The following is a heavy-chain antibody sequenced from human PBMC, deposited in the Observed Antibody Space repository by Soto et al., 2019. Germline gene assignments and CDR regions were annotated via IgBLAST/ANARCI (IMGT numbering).Heavy chain of an antibody. CDR1: GYTFVSYA. J-gene: IGHJ2*01. D-gene: IGHD3-10*01. V-gene: IGHV1-3*01. CDR2: INADKGNP. CDR3: ARDHSSGGYWYFDL. Sequence: QVQLVQSGAEVKEPGASVKVSCKASGYTFVSYALHWVRQVPGQRLEWLGWINADKGNPKFSQKFQDRVTITRDTSASTDYMELSSLRSEDTAVYYCARDHSSGGYWYFDLWGRGTLVTVSS.